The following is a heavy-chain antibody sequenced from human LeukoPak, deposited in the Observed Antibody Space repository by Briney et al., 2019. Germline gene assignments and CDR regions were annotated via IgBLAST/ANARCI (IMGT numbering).Heavy chain of an antibody. CDR1: GFTFSSYW. Sequence: GGSLRLSCAASGFTFSSYWMSWVRQAPGKGLEWVANIKQDGSEKYYVDSVKGRFTISRDNAKNSLYLQMNSLRAEDTAVYYCARVQGSSWAYYYYYGMDVWGKGTTVTASS. V-gene: IGHV3-7*03. D-gene: IGHD6-13*01. CDR3: ARVQGSSWAYYYYYGMDV. CDR2: IKQDGSEK. J-gene: IGHJ6*04.